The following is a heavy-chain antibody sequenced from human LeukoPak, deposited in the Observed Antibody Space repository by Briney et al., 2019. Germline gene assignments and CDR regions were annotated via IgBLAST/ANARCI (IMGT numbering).Heavy chain of an antibody. CDR1: GGTFSSYA. J-gene: IGHJ6*03. V-gene: IGHV1-69*06. Sequence: SVKVSCRASGGTFSSYAISWVRQAPGQGLEWMGGIIPIFGTANYAQKFQGRVTITADKSTSTAYMELSSLRPEDTAVYYCASWYYDILTGPLIYYYYYMDVWGKGTTVTVSS. CDR3: ASWYYDILTGPLIYYYYYMDV. D-gene: IGHD3-9*01. CDR2: IIPIFGTA.